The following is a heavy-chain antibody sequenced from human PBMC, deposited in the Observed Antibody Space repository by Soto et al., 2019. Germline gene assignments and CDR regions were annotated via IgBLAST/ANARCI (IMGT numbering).Heavy chain of an antibody. D-gene: IGHD3-16*02. CDR2: INHSGST. J-gene: IGHJ5*02. V-gene: IGHV4-34*01. CDR3: ARVKGSYRPPYNWFDP. Sequence: QVQLQQWGAGLLKPSETLSLTCAVYGGSFSGYYWSWIRQPPGKGLEWIGEINHSGSTNYNPSLKSRVTISVDTSKNQFSLKLSSVTAADTAVYYCARVKGSYRPPYNWFDPWGQGTLVTVSS. CDR1: GGSFSGYY.